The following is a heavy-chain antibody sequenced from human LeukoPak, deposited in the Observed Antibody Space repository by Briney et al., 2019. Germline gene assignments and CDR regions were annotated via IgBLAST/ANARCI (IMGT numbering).Heavy chain of an antibody. CDR3: ARTNYDILTGHYDYYYYGMDV. CDR1: GFTFSSYS. J-gene: IGHJ6*02. D-gene: IGHD3-9*01. Sequence: PGGSLRLSCAASGFTFSSYSMNWVRQAPGKGLEWVSYISSSSSTIYYADSVKGRFTISRDNAKNSLYLQMNSLRAEDTAVYYCARTNYDILTGHYDYYYYGMDVWGQGTTVTVFS. CDR2: ISSSSSTI. V-gene: IGHV3-48*01.